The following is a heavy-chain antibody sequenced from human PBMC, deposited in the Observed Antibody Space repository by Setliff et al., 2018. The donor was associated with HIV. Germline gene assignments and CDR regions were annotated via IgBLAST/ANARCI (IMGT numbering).Heavy chain of an antibody. J-gene: IGHJ6*03. V-gene: IGHV4-59*11. CDR2: IFYTGST. CDR3: VRGYCSSTTCYDDYYYMDV. D-gene: IGHD2-2*01. Sequence: SETLSLTCTVSGDSITGHYWNWIRQPPGKGLEWIGYIFYTGSTNYNPSLKSRVTISVDTSKKQFFLKLSSVTAADTAVYYCVRGYCSSTTCYDDYYYMDVWGKGTTVTVSS. CDR1: GDSITGHY.